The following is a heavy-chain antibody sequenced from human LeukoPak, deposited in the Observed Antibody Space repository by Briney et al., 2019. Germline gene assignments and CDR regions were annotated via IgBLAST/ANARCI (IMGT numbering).Heavy chain of an antibody. D-gene: IGHD6-13*01. CDR2: INPILGIA. V-gene: IGHV1-69*04. Sequence: SVKVSYKASGGTFTSYSLIWVRQAPGQGLEWMGRINPILGIANFAQKFQGRVTITADKSTSTAYMELGSLRSEDTAVYYCARGLIAGAGTPYYYCGMDVWGQGTTVTVSS. CDR1: GGTFTSYS. J-gene: IGHJ6*02. CDR3: ARGLIAGAGTPYYYCGMDV.